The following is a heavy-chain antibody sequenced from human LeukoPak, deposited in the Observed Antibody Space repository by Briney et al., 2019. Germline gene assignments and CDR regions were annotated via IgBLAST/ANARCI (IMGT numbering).Heavy chain of an antibody. Sequence: PAASVKVSCKASGYTFTSYVISWVRQAPGQGLEWMACISAYNGNTNYAQTVQGRVTITTDTSTNTLYMELKSLRADDTAVYYCARVGPTTVVTPTYYYGMDGWGQGTSVTASS. CDR2: ISAYNGNT. V-gene: IGHV1-18*01. CDR3: ARVGPTTVVTPTYYYGMDG. CDR1: GYTFTSYV. J-gene: IGHJ6*02. D-gene: IGHD4-23*01.